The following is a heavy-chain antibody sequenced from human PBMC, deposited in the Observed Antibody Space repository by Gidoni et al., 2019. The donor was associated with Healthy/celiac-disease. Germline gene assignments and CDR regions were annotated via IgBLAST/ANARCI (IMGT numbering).Heavy chain of an antibody. J-gene: IGHJ4*02. CDR2: MNPNSGNT. CDR3: ATTTSRTLYGDYIRIFDY. D-gene: IGHD4-17*01. Sequence: QVQLVQSGAEVKKPGASVKVSCKASGYTFTSYDINWVRQATGQGLEWMGWMNPNSGNTGYAQKFQGRVTMTRNTSISTAYMELSSLRSEDTAVYYCATTTSRTLYGDYIRIFDYWGQGTLVTVSS. V-gene: IGHV1-8*01. CDR1: GYTFTSYD.